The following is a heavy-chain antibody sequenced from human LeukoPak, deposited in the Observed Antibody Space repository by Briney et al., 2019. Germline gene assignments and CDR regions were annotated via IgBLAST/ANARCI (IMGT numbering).Heavy chain of an antibody. CDR1: GFTFSSYW. J-gene: IGHJ4*02. V-gene: IGHV3-15*01. Sequence: GGSLRLSCAASGFTFSSYWMSWVRQAPGKGLEWVGRIKSKTDGGTTDYAAPVKGGLTISRDDSKNTLYLQMNSLKTEDTAVYYCTPSARLGGSYYDYWGQGTLVTVSS. CDR3: TPSARLGGSYYDY. CDR2: IKSKTDGGTT. D-gene: IGHD1-26*01.